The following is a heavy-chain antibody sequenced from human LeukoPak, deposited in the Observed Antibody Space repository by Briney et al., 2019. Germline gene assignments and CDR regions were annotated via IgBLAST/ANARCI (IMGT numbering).Heavy chain of an antibody. V-gene: IGHV1-2*02. CDR3: VRGGDGDRRDFDY. D-gene: IGHD5-24*01. CDR2: INPNSGDP. Sequence: ASVKVSCKASGYIFTAYYLHWVRQAPGQGLEWMGWINPNSGDPNYARNFQGRVTMSRDTSISTAYMELSSLRSDDKAVYYCVRGGDGDRRDFDYWGQGTLVTVSS. J-gene: IGHJ4*02. CDR1: GYIFTAYY.